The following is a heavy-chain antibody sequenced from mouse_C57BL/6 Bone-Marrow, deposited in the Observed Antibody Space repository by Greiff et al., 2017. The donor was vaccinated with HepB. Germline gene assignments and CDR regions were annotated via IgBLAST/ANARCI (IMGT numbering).Heavy chain of an antibody. Sequence: QVQLQQSGAELVRPGTSVKMSCKASGYTFTNYWIGWAKQRPGHGLEWIGDIYPGGGYTNYNEKFKGKATLTADKSSSTAYMQCSSLTSEDSAIYYCARRSPYYYGSSYGYWGQGTTLTVSS. J-gene: IGHJ2*01. CDR3: ARRSPYYYGSSYGY. CDR2: IYPGGGYT. D-gene: IGHD1-1*01. V-gene: IGHV1-63*01. CDR1: GYTFTNYW.